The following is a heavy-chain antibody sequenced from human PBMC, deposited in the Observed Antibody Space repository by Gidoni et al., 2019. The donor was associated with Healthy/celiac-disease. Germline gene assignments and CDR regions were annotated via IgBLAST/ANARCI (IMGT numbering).Heavy chain of an antibody. Sequence: QVQLVESGGGVVQPGRSLRLPCAASGFTFSSYGMHWVRQAPGKGLEWVAVIWYDGSNKYYADSVKGRFTISRDNSKNTLYLQMNSLRAEDTAVYYCARDRSPAVTSVFDYWGQGTLVTVSS. D-gene: IGHD2-2*01. J-gene: IGHJ4*02. CDR3: ARDRSPAVTSVFDY. V-gene: IGHV3-33*01. CDR1: GFTFSSYG. CDR2: IWYDGSNK.